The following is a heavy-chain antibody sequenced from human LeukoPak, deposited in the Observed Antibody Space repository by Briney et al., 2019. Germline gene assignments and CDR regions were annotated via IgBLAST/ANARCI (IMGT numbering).Heavy chain of an antibody. CDR1: GFTFSGYSGYT. J-gene: IGHJ4*02. D-gene: IGHD2-2*01. CDR2: ISTSSTYI. CDR3: TVSTMPGLDY. V-gene: IGHV3-21*03. Sequence: GSLRLSCAASGFTFSGYSGYTMNWVRQAPGKGLEWVSSISTSSTYIYYADSVKGRFTISRDNAKNSLYLQMNSLRTDDTAVYYCTVSTMPGLDYWGQGTLVTATS.